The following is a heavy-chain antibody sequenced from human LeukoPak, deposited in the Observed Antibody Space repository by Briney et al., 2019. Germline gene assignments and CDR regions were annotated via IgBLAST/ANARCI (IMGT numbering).Heavy chain of an antibody. D-gene: IGHD1-1*01. Sequence: SETLSLTCTVSGGSINNYYWSWIRQPPGKGLEWIGEINHSGSTNYNPSLKSRVTISVDTSKNQFSLKLSSVTAADTVLYYCARGRKGRQHDPHYGGEGTLVTVS. J-gene: IGHJ4*02. CDR2: INHSGST. V-gene: IGHV4-34*01. CDR1: GGSINNYY. CDR3: ARGRKGRQHDPHY.